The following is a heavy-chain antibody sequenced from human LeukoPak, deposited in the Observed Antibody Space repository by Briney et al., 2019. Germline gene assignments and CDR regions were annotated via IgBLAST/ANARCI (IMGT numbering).Heavy chain of an antibody. CDR3: ARAAAVACREDYYYYMDV. D-gene: IGHD6-19*01. V-gene: IGHV1-69*05. CDR2: IIPIFGTA. J-gene: IGHJ6*03. Sequence: SVKVSCKASGGTFSSYAISWVRQAPGQGLEWMGRIIPIFGTANYAQKFQGRVTITTDESTSTAYMELSSLRSEDTAVYYCARAAAVACREDYYYYMDVWGKGTTVTVSS. CDR1: GGTFSSYA.